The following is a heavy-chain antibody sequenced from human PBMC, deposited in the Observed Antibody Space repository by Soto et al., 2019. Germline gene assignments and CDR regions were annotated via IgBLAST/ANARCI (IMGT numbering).Heavy chain of an antibody. D-gene: IGHD3-22*01. J-gene: IGHJ4*02. V-gene: IGHV1-18*01. CDR1: GYTFTSYG. CDR3: ARVSNYYDSSAS. Sequence: ASVKVSCKASGYTFTSYGISWVRQAPGQGLEWMGWISAYNGNTNYALKLQGRVTMTTDTSTSTAYMELRSLRSDDTAVYYCARVSNYYDSSASWGQGTLVTVSS. CDR2: ISAYNGNT.